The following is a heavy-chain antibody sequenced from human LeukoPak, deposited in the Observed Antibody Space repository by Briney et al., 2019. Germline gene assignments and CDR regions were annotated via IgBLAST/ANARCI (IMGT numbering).Heavy chain of an antibody. CDR3: ARDRRDFSNFYYFDY. J-gene: IGHJ4*02. CDR2: IYTSGST. D-gene: IGHD5-24*01. CDR1: GGSISSGSYY. V-gene: IGHV4-61*02. Sequence: TLSLTCTVSGGSISSGSYYWSWIRQPAGKGLEWIGRIYTSGSTNYNPSLKSRVTISVDTSKNQFSLKLSSVTAADTAVYYCARDRRDFSNFYYFDYWGQGTLVTVSS.